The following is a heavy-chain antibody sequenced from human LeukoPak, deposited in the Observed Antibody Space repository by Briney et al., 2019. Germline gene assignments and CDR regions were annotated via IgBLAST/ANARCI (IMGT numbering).Heavy chain of an antibody. CDR1: GFTFDDYG. D-gene: IGHD3-22*01. V-gene: IGHV3-20*04. J-gene: IGHJ4*02. CDR3: ARAGNYYDSSGYDFDY. Sequence: GGSLRLSCAASGFTFDDYGMSWVRQAPGKGLDWVSGINWNGGSTGYADSVKGRFTISRDNAKNSLYLQMNSLRAEDTALYYCARAGNYYDSSGYDFDYWGQGTLVTVSS. CDR2: INWNGGST.